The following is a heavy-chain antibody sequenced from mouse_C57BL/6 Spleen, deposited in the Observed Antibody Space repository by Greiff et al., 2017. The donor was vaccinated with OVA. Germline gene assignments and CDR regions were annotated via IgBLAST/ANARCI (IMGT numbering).Heavy chain of an antibody. CDR2: ISSGSSTI. V-gene: IGHV5-17*01. J-gene: IGHJ1*03. CDR1: GFTFSDYG. CDR3: ARLGYGSNYGYFDV. D-gene: IGHD1-1*01. Sequence: EVKLVESGGGLVKPGGSLKLSCAASGFTFSDYGMHWVRQAPEKGLEWVAYISSGSSTIYYADTVKGRFTISRAHAKNTRFLQMHSMRSEDAAMDYCARLGYGSNYGYFDVWGKGTTVTVAA.